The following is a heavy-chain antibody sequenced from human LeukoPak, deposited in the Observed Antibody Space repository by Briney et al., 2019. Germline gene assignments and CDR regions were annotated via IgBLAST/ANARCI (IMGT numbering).Heavy chain of an antibody. J-gene: IGHJ5*02. D-gene: IGHD4-17*01. CDR1: GGSISSSSYY. Sequence: SETLSLTCTVSGGSISSSSYYWGWIRQPPGKGLEWIGSIYYSGSTYYNPSLKSRVTISVDTSKNQFSLKLSSVTAADTAVYYCARTHTVFNWFDPWGQGTLVTVSS. CDR3: ARTHTVFNWFDP. CDR2: IYYSGST. V-gene: IGHV4-39*07.